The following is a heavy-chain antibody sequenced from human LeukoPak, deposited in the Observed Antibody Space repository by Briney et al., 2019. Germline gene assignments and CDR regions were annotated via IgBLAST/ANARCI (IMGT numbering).Heavy chain of an antibody. J-gene: IGHJ4*02. CDR2: ITGSGGST. CDR1: GFTFSSHA. Sequence: GGSLRLFCAASGFTFSSHAMGWVRQAPGKGLEWVSSITGSGGSTYYGDSVKGRFTISRDDSKKTLYLQMNSLRAEDTAVYYCAKYYDFWSGYYSHSDYWGQGTLVTVSS. CDR3: AKYYDFWSGYYSHSDY. D-gene: IGHD3-3*01. V-gene: IGHV3-23*01.